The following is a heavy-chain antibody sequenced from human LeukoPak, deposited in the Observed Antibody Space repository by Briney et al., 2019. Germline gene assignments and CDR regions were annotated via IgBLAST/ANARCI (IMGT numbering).Heavy chain of an antibody. J-gene: IGHJ4*02. CDR1: GGSIRTYY. D-gene: IGHD7-27*01. CDR2: TFYSRST. CDR3: AREGSGDRYFDF. Sequence: SETLSLTCSVSGGSIRTYYWSWIRQPPGKGLEWIGFTFYSRSTNYNPSLKNRVTISVDTSKNQFSLKLTSVTAADTAMYYCAREGSGDRYFDFWGQGTLVAVFS. V-gene: IGHV4-59*01.